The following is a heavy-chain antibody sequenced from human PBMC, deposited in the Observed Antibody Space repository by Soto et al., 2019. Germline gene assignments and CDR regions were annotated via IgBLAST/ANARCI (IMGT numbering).Heavy chain of an antibody. J-gene: IGHJ4*02. Sequence: QLQLQESGPGLVKPSETLSLTCSVSGDSISSNNYYCGWIRQPPGKGLEWIGSIHYTGSTHYNPSLQSRVTMSVDTSKSQFSLKLSSVTAADTAVYYCARHPGYAVPTVYATHYFNYWGQGILVTVST. D-gene: IGHD2-8*01. CDR3: ARHPGYAVPTVYATHYFNY. CDR2: IHYTGST. CDR1: GDSISSNNYY. V-gene: IGHV4-39*01.